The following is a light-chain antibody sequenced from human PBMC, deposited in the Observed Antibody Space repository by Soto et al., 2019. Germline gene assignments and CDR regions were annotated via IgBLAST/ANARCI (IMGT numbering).Light chain of an antibody. Sequence: QSVLTQPPSVSGAPGQRVTISCTRSSSNIGAGYDVHWYQQLPGTAPKLLIYGNYNRPSGVPDRISGSRSGTSASLAITGLQAEDEADYYCQSYDNRLSGSVFGGGTKLTVL. CDR2: GNY. V-gene: IGLV1-40*01. CDR3: QSYDNRLSGSV. J-gene: IGLJ2*01. CDR1: SSNIGAGYD.